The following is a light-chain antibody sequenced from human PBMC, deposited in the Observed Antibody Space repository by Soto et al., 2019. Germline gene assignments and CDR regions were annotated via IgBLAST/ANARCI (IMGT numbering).Light chain of an antibody. J-gene: IGKJ2*01. Sequence: DIQMTQSPSSLSASVGDRVTTTCRASRNVRGNVNWFQQKPGEAPKLLIHTSSRLQSGVPSRFSGSGFGTDFTLTIDSLQPEDFATFYCQQSYSNPRTFGQGTTLEIK. CDR2: TSS. CDR1: RNVRGN. V-gene: IGKV1-39*01. CDR3: QQSYSNPRT.